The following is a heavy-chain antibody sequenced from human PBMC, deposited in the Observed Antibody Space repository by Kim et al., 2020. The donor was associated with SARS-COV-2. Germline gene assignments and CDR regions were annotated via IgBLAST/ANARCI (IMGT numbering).Heavy chain of an antibody. Sequence: GGSLRLSCAASGFTFSSYAMSWVRQAPGKGLEWVSAISGSGGSTYYADSVKGRFTISRDNSKNTLYLQMNSLRAEDTAVYYCAKDHEVAGMETHAFDIWGQGTMVTVSS. CDR2: ISGSGGST. CDR3: AKDHEVAGMETHAFDI. CDR1: GFTFSSYA. V-gene: IGHV3-23*01. D-gene: IGHD6-19*01. J-gene: IGHJ3*02.